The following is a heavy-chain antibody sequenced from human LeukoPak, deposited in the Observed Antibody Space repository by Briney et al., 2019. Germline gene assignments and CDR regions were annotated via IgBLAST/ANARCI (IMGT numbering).Heavy chain of an antibody. V-gene: IGHV4-34*01. Sequence: SETLSLTCAVYGGSFSGYYWSWIRQPPGKGREWVGEINHSGSTNYNPSLKSRVTISVDTSKNQFSLKLSSVTAADTAVYYCARGLNFAWLLYGAWFDPWGQGTLVTVSS. CDR3: ARGLNFAWLLYGAWFDP. D-gene: IGHD3-9*01. CDR2: INHSGST. CDR1: GGSFSGYY. J-gene: IGHJ5*02.